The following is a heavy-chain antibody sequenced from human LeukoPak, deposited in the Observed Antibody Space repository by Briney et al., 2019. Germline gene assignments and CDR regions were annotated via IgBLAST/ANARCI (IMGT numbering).Heavy chain of an antibody. Sequence: ASVKVSCKASGYTFKNYYMHWVRQAPGQGLEWMGWINPNSGGTNYAQKFQGRVTMTRDTSISTAYMELSRLRSDNTAVYYCARNKLVGATHTYDAFDIWGQGTMVTVSS. D-gene: IGHD1-26*01. CDR2: INPNSGGT. CDR1: GYTFKNYY. V-gene: IGHV1-2*02. CDR3: ARNKLVGATHTYDAFDI. J-gene: IGHJ3*02.